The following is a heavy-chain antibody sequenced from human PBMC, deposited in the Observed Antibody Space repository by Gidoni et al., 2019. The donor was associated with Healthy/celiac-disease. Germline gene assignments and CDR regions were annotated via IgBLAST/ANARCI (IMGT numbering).Heavy chain of an antibody. D-gene: IGHD3-10*01. CDR2: IWYDGSNK. CDR3: ARELWFGEENAFDI. Sequence: QVQLVESGGGVVQPGRSLRLSCATSGFTFSRYGMPWVRPAPGKGLEWVAVIWYDGSNKYYADSVKGRFTISRDNSKNTLYLQMNSLRAEDTAVYYCARELWFGEENAFDIWGQGTMVTVSS. CDR1: GFTFSRYG. V-gene: IGHV3-33*01. J-gene: IGHJ3*02.